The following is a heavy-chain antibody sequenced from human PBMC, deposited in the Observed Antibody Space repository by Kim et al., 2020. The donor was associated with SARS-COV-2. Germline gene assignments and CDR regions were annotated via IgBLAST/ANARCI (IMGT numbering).Heavy chain of an antibody. J-gene: IGHJ3*02. CDR2: ISYDGSNK. CDR3: ASPVLRYFDWLFITLVDAFDI. Sequence: GGSLRLSCAASGFTFSSYAMHWVRQAPGKGLEWVAVISYDGSNKYYADSVKGRFTISRDNSKNTLYLQMNSLRAEDTAVYYCASPVLRYFDWLFITLVDAFDIWGQGTMVTVSS. CDR1: GFTFSSYA. V-gene: IGHV3-30-3*01. D-gene: IGHD3-9*01.